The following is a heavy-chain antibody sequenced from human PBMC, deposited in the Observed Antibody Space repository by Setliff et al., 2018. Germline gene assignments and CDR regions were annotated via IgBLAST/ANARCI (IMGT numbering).Heavy chain of an antibody. CDR3: AKVSSRGSSWYDPEYYFDY. CDR1: GFTFSSYA. CDR2: ISGSGGST. J-gene: IGHJ4*02. Sequence: GGSLRLSCAASGFTFSSYAMSWVRQAPGKGLEWVSAISGSGGSTYYADPVKGRFTISRDNSKDTLYLQMNSLRAEDTAVYYCAKVSSRGSSWYDPEYYFDYWGQGTLVTVSS. D-gene: IGHD6-13*01. V-gene: IGHV3-23*01.